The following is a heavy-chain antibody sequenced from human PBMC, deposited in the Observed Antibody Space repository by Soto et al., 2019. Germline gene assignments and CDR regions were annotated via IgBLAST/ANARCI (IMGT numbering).Heavy chain of an antibody. J-gene: IGHJ6*02. Sequence: QVQLQESGPGLVKPSETLSLTCTVSGGSVSSGSYYWSWIRQPPGKGLEWIGYIYYSGSTNYNPSLKSRGTIAVDTSKNQFSLKLSSVTAADTAVYYCAREGGYSYETGEEGMDVWGQGTTVTVSS. D-gene: IGHD5-18*01. V-gene: IGHV4-61*01. CDR2: IYYSGST. CDR1: GGSVSSGSYY. CDR3: AREGGYSYETGEEGMDV.